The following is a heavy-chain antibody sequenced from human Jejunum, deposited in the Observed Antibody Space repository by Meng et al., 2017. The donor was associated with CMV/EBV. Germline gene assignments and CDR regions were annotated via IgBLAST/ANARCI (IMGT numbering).Heavy chain of an antibody. CDR3: THRRGSLAPLD. CDR1: GFSLSTSGVG. Sequence: CTFSGFSLSTSGVGVGWIRQYPGKALEWLALIYWDDDKRYRPSLKSRLTITKDTSKNQVVLTMTNMDPVDTATYYCTHRRGSLAPLDWGQGTLVTVSS. CDR2: IYWDDDK. V-gene: IGHV2-5*02. D-gene: IGHD1-1*01. J-gene: IGHJ4*02.